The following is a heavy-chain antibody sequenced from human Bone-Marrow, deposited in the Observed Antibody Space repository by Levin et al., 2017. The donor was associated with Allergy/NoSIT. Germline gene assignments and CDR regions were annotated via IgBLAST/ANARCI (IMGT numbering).Heavy chain of an antibody. V-gene: IGHV3-30*18. J-gene: IGHJ1*01. D-gene: IGHD5/OR15-5a*01. CDR3: AQDYKREYGVYGAPRYFQH. CDR2: ISYDGSDK. CDR1: GFTFSSYG. Sequence: SCAASGFTFSSYGMHWVRQAPGKGLEWVALISYDGSDKYYADSVKGRFTVSRDNSKNTLYLQMNSLRADDTAVYYCAQDYKREYGVYGAPRYFQHWGQGTLVTVSS.